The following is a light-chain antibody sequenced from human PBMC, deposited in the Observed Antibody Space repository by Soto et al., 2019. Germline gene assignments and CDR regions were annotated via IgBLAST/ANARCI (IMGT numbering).Light chain of an antibody. Sequence: DIQMTQSPSSLSASVGDRVTITCRASQSISSYLNWYQQKPGKAPKLLIYAASSLQSVVPSRFSGSGSGTDFTLAISSLQPEDFATYYCQQSYSTPYTFGQGTELEIK. CDR3: QQSYSTPYT. J-gene: IGKJ2*01. CDR2: AAS. CDR1: QSISSY. V-gene: IGKV1-39*01.